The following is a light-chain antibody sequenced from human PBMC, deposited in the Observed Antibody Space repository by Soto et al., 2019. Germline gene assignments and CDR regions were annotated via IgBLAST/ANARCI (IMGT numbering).Light chain of an antibody. V-gene: IGKV4-1*01. CDR3: QQYYSNPWT. CDR2: WAS. CDR1: QRVLYNVNNKNH. J-gene: IGKJ1*01. Sequence: DTVMTQSPDSLAVSLGERATINCKSSQRVLYNVNNKNHLGWYQQKPGQPPKLLIYWASTREFVVPDLFSGSGSGTDFTLTISSLQADDVAIYYCQQYYSNPWTFGQGTKVEIK.